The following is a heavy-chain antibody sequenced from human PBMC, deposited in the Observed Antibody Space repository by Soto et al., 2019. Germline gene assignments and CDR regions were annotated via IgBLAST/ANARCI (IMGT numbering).Heavy chain of an antibody. CDR1: GFTFSSYS. V-gene: IGHV3-21*01. CDR3: ARDHALYGDYASYFDY. D-gene: IGHD4-17*01. CDR2: ISSSSSYI. J-gene: IGHJ4*02. Sequence: AGGSLRLSCAASGFTFSSYSMNWVRQAPGKGLEWVSSISSSSSYIYYADSVKGRFTISRDNSKNTLYLQMNSLRAEDTAVYYCARDHALYGDYASYFDYWGQGTLVTVSS.